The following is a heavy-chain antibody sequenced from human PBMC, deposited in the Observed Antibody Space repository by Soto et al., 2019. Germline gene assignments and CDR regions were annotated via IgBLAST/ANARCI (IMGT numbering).Heavy chain of an antibody. Sequence: SLRLSCAASGFSFSSYGMHWVRQAPGKGLEWVAVISPDGSNKDYADSVKGRFTISRDNSKNTLYLQMNSLRAEDTAVYYCAKGTNGDYLDYWGQGTLVTVSS. J-gene: IGHJ4*02. CDR2: ISPDGSNK. V-gene: IGHV3-30*18. CDR1: GFSFSSYG. CDR3: AKGTNGDYLDY. D-gene: IGHD4-17*01.